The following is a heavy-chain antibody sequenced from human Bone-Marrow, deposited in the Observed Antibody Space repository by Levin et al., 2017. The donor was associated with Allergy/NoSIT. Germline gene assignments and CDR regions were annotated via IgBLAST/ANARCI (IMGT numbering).Heavy chain of an antibody. D-gene: IGHD6-19*01. CDR1: GGSISSYY. J-gene: IGHJ6*04. CDR2: IYYSGLT. CDR3: ARRLGIVVHGKHYQNMDV. V-gene: IGHV4-59*03. Sequence: KSSETLSLTCTVSGGSISSYYWNWIRQPPGKGLEWIGYIYYSGLTKHNPSLESRVTLSVDTYNNQFSLKLSSMTAADTAVYFCARRLGIVVHGKHYQNMDVWGNGTTVTVSS.